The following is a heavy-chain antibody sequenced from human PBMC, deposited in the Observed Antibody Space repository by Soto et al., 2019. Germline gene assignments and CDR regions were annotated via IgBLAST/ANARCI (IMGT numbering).Heavy chain of an antibody. V-gene: IGHV1-2*04. CDR3: AREAFSIVGADAFDI. CDR2: INPNSGGT. J-gene: IGHJ3*02. Sequence: ASVKVSCKASGYTFTGYYMHWVRQAPGQGLEWMGWINPNSGGTNYAQKFQGWVTMTRDTSISTAYMELSRLRSDDTAVYYCAREAFSIVGADAFDIWGQGTMVTVSS. D-gene: IGHD1-26*01. CDR1: GYTFTGYY.